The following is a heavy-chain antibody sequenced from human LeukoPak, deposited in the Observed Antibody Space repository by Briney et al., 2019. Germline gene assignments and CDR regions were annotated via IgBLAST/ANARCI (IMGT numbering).Heavy chain of an antibody. CDR3: ARDRVVRGGLNWFDP. J-gene: IGHJ5*02. V-gene: IGHV7-4-1*02. CDR1: GYTFTGYY. CDR2: INTNTGNP. D-gene: IGHD3-10*01. Sequence: ASVKVSCKASGYTFTGYYIHWVRQAPGQGLEWMGWINTNTGNPTYAQGFTGRFVFSLDTSVSTAYLQISSLKAEDTAVYYCARDRVVRGGLNWFDPWGQGTLVTVSS.